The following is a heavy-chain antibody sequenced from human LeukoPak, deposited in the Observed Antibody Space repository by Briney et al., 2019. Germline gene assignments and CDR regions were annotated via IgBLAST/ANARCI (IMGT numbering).Heavy chain of an antibody. D-gene: IGHD1-26*01. V-gene: IGHV4-4*07. CDR3: ARDGKADYYYYMDV. CDR1: GGSISSYH. CDR2: IYPTGST. J-gene: IGHJ6*03. Sequence: PSETLSLTCTVSGGSISSYHWSWIRQPAGKGLEWIGRIYPTGSTNYNPSLKSRVTMSVDTSKNQFSLRLSSVTAADTAVYYCARDGKADYYYYMDVWGKGTTVTVSS.